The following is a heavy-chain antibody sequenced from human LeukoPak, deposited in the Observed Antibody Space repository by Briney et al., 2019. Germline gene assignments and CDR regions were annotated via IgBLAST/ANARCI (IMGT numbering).Heavy chain of an antibody. D-gene: IGHD3-10*01. J-gene: IGHJ4*02. CDR2: IWYDGSNK. V-gene: IGHV3-33*01. Sequence: GRSLRLSCAASGFTFSSYGMHWVRQAPCKGLEWVAVIWYDGSNKYYADSVKGRFTISRDNSKNTLYLQMNSLRAEDTAVYYCARGDYYGDYWGQGTLVTVSS. CDR1: GFTFSSYG. CDR3: ARGDYYGDY.